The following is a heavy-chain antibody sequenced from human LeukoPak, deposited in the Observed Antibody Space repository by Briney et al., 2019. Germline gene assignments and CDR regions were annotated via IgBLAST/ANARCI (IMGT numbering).Heavy chain of an antibody. CDR2: ITGDGGRT. CDR1: GFTFSSYA. Sequence: GGSLRLSCSASGFTFSSYAMHWVRQAPGKGLECVSAITGDGGRTYYADSVRGRFTISRDNSKNTLYLQMSSLRVEDTAVYYCVKDPFYGGNPLYYFDYWGQGTLVTVSS. D-gene: IGHD4-23*01. J-gene: IGHJ4*02. V-gene: IGHV3-64D*06. CDR3: VKDPFYGGNPLYYFDY.